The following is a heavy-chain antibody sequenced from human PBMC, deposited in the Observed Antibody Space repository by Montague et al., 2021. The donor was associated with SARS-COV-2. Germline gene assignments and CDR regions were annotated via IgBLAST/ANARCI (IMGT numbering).Heavy chain of an antibody. CDR2: IYTSGST. V-gene: IGHV4-61*02. CDR1: GGSISSGSYY. J-gene: IGHJ3*02. D-gene: IGHD3-10*01. CDR3: ARDLAPYYGSGSYYNPIDAFDI. Sequence: TLSLTCTVSGGSISSGSYYWSWIRQPAGKGLEWIGRIYTSGSTNYNPPLKSRVTISVDTSKNQFSLKLSSVTAADTAVYYCARDLAPYYGSGSYYNPIDAFDIWGQGTMVTVSS.